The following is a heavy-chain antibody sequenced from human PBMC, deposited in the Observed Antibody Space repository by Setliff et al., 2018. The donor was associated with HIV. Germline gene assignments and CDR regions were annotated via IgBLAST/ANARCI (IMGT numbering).Heavy chain of an antibody. J-gene: IGHJ5*01. Sequence: SVKVSCKASGDSFGNYAVSWVRQAPGKGLEWVGGLIPAFGPANYVQQFHGRVTITADESTRTAYMELSSLISGDTAVYYCARGGKWLLLDNWFDSWGQGTLVTVSS. CDR2: LIPAFGPA. D-gene: IGHD3-22*01. CDR3: ARGGKWLLLDNWFDS. V-gene: IGHV1-69*13. CDR1: GDSFGNYA.